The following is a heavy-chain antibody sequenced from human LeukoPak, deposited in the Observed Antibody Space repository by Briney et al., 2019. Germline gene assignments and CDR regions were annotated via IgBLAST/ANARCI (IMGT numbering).Heavy chain of an antibody. V-gene: IGHV1-2*02. CDR3: ARDRDYGDYQVGNYYYGMDV. Sequence: ASVKVSCKASGYTFTGYYIHWVRQAPGQGLEWMGWINPNSGGTNYAQKFQGRATMTRDTSITTAYMELSRLRSDDTAVYYCARDRDYGDYQVGNYYYGMDVWGQGTTVTVSS. CDR1: GYTFTGYY. J-gene: IGHJ6*02. D-gene: IGHD4-17*01. CDR2: INPNSGGT.